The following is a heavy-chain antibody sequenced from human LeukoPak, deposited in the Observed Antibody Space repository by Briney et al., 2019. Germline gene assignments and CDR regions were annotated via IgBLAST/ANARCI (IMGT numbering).Heavy chain of an antibody. CDR1: GYSISSGYY. CDR2: IYHSGST. J-gene: IGHJ4*02. Sequence: SETLSLTCTVSGYSISSGYYWGWIRQPPGKGLEWIGSIYHSGSTYYNPSLKSRVTISVDTSKNQFSLKLSSVTAADTAVYYCARGRYSSSPYFDYWGQGTLVTVSS. D-gene: IGHD6-6*01. V-gene: IGHV4-38-2*02. CDR3: ARGRYSSSPYFDY.